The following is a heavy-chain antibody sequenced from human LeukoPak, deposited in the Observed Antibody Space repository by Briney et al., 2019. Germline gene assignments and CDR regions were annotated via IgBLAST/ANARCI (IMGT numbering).Heavy chain of an antibody. D-gene: IGHD6-13*01. Sequence: GGSLRLSCAASGFTFSDYYMSWIRQAPGKGLEWVSYISSSGSTIYYADSVKGRFTISRDNAKNSLYLQMNSLRAEDTALYYCARAASAGTVDYWGQGTLVTVSS. CDR3: ARAASAGTVDY. CDR2: ISSSGSTI. J-gene: IGHJ4*02. V-gene: IGHV3-11*04. CDR1: GFTFSDYY.